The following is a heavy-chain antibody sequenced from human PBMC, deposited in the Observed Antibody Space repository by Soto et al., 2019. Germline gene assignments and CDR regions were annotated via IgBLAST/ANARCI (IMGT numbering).Heavy chain of an antibody. V-gene: IGHV4-59*02. CDR1: GDSVTNYF. J-gene: IGHJ4*02. D-gene: IGHD2-8*01. CDR3: ARDPGYCPKGVCPIFDF. Sequence: SETLSLTCTVSGDSVTNYFWSWMRQPPGKGLEWIGHIYHGGRTNYSPSLRSRVTMSLDSSKNQFSLNLSSVTAADTAVYFCARDPGYCPKGVCPIFDFWGRDSRSPSPQ. CDR2: IYHGGRT.